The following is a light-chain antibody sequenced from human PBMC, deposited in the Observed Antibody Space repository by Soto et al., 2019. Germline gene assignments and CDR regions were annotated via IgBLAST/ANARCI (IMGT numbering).Light chain of an antibody. CDR1: QSVSSSY. J-gene: IGKJ2*01. CDR3: QQYGSSPRT. Sequence: EIVLTQSPGTLSLSPGERATLSCRASQSVSSSYLAWYQLKPGQAPRLRIYGASSRATGIPDRFSGSGSGTDFTLTISRLEPEDFAVYYCQQYGSSPRTFGQGTKLEIK. V-gene: IGKV3-20*01. CDR2: GAS.